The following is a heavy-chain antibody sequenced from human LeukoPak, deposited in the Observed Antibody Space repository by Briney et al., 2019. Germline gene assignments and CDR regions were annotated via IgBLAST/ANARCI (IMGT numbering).Heavy chain of an antibody. CDR3: AKGQTWASVYFDS. CDR1: GFTFSSYA. CDR2: ISSSGDDT. V-gene: IGHV3-23*01. J-gene: IGHJ4*02. D-gene: IGHD7-27*01. Sequence: GSLRLSCAASGFTFSSYAMSWVRQAPGKGLEYIPAISSSGDDTLYADSVKGRFTISRDNFKHTLYLQMNSLRAKDTAVYYCAKGQTWASVYFDSWGQGTLVTVSS.